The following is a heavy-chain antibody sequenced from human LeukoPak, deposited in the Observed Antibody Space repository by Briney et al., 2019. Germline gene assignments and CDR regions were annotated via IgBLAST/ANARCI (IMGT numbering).Heavy chain of an antibody. J-gene: IGHJ4*02. CDR2: IIPIFGTA. V-gene: IGHV1-69*13. Sequence: SVKVSCKASGGTFSSYAISWVRQAPGQGLEWVGGIIPIFGTANYAQKFQGRVTITADESTSTAYMELSRLRSDDTAVYYCARWAGYSYGYYYFDYWGQGTLVTVSS. D-gene: IGHD5-18*01. CDR1: GGTFSSYA. CDR3: ARWAGYSYGYYYFDY.